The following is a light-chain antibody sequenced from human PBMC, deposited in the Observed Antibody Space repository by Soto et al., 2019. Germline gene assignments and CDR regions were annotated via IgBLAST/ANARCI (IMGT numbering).Light chain of an antibody. CDR2: DAS. Sequence: IQMTQSPSSLSSSVGDRVTITCEATQDIRKYLNWYQQKPGKAPKLLIYDASSLETGVPSRFSGSVSGTDGTLTISSLKTEDGSTYYCQQSDNLTLIFGQGTRLEIK. CDR1: QDIRKY. CDR3: QQSDNLTLI. J-gene: IGKJ5*01. V-gene: IGKV1-33*01.